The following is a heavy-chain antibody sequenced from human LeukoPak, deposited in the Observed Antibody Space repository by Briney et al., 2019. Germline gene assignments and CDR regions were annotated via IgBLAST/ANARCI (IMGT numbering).Heavy chain of an antibody. CDR2: IIPIFGIA. D-gene: IGHD3-9*01. CDR3: ARAGLNYDILTGYYTGYYYGMDV. CDR1: GGTFSSYA. V-gene: IGHV1-69*04. Sequence: EASVKVSCKASGGTFSSYAISWVRQAPGQGLEWMGRIIPIFGIANYAQKFQGRVTITADKSTSTAYMELSSLRSEDTAVYYCARAGLNYDILTGYYTGYYYGMDVWGKGTTVTVSS. J-gene: IGHJ6*04.